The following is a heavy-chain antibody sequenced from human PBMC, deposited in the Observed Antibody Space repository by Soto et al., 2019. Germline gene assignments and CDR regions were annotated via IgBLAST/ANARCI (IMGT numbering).Heavy chain of an antibody. V-gene: IGHV3-23*01. Sequence: GGSLRLSCAASGFTFSSYAMSWVRQAPGKGLEWVSAISGSIGSTYYADSVKGRFTISRDNSKNTLYLQMNSLRAEDTAVYYCAKSRPVYDFWSGPTHYGMDVWGKGTSVTVSS. J-gene: IGHJ6*04. CDR2: ISGSIGST. CDR1: GFTFSSYA. CDR3: AKSRPVYDFWSGPTHYGMDV. D-gene: IGHD3-3*01.